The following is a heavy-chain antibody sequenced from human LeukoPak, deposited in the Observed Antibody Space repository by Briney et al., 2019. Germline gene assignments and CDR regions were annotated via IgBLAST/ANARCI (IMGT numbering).Heavy chain of an antibody. CDR2: ISSSGSTI. CDR1: GFTFSDYY. J-gene: IGHJ4*02. CDR3: ATSYSYGQPEFDY. D-gene: IGHD5-18*01. V-gene: IGHV3-11*01. Sequence: KPGGPLRLSCAASGFTFSDYYMSWIRQAPGKGLEWVSYISSSGSTIYYADSVKGRFTISRDNAKNSLYLQMNSLRAEDTAVYYCATSYSYGQPEFDYWGQGTLVTVSS.